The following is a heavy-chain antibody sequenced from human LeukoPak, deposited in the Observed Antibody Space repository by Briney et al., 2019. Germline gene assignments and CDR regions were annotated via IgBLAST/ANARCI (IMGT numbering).Heavy chain of an antibody. V-gene: IGHV5-10-1*01. CDR2: IDPSDSYT. Sequence: RGESLKISCKGSGYSFTSYWISWVRQMRGKGLEWMGRIDPSDSYTNYSPSFQGHVTISADKSISTAYLQWSSLKASDTAMYYCARHGPITMVRGFDPWGQGTLVTVSS. D-gene: IGHD3-10*01. CDR3: ARHGPITMVRGFDP. J-gene: IGHJ5*02. CDR1: GYSFTSYW.